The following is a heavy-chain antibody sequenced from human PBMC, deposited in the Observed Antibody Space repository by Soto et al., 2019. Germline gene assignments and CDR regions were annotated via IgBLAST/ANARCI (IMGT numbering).Heavy chain of an antibody. J-gene: IGHJ4*02. V-gene: IGHV4-34*01. Sequence: SETLSLTCAVYGGSFSGYYWSWIRQPPGKGLEWIGEINHSGSTNYNPSLKSRVTISVDTSKNQFSLKLSSVTAADTAVYYCARGPRGGTFPYWGQGTLVTVSS. D-gene: IGHD2-15*01. CDR3: ARGPRGGTFPY. CDR2: INHSGST. CDR1: GGSFSGYY.